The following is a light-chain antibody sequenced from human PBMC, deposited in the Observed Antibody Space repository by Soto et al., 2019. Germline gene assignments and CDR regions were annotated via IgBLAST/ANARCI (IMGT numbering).Light chain of an antibody. CDR3: CSHAGSSTYV. CDR2: EVS. Sequence: QSVLAQPASVSGSPGQSITISCTGSNSDVGNYNCVSWYQQHPGEAPKLMISEVSKRPSGVSNRFSGSKSGNTASLTISGLQAEDEADYFCCSHAGSSTYVFGTGTKVTVL. CDR1: NSDVGNYNC. J-gene: IGLJ1*01. V-gene: IGLV2-23*02.